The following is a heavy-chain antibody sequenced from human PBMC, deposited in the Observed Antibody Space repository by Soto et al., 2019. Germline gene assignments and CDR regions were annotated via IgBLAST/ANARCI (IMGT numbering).Heavy chain of an antibody. CDR2: IDPTDSYT. CDR3: ARLGYCIGSSCNNWYFDL. Sequence: GESLKISCKGSGYIFTSHWISWVRQVPGGGLEWMGRIDPTDSYTSYSPAFKGHVSMSVEKSITTAYLQWSSLKASDTAIYYCARLGYCIGSSCNNWYFDLWGRGTLVTVSS. J-gene: IGHJ2*01. D-gene: IGHD2-2*02. CDR1: GYIFTSHW. V-gene: IGHV5-10-1*01.